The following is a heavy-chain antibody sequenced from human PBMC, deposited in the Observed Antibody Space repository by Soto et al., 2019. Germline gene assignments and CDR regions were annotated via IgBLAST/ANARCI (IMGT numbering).Heavy chain of an antibody. CDR3: ARDNNDFWSGYYYYYGMDV. D-gene: IGHD3-3*01. Sequence: SETLSLTCTVSGGSISSGDYYWSWIRQPPGKGLEWIGYIYYSGSTYYNPSLKSRVTISVDTSKNQFSLKLSSVTAADTAVYYCARDNNDFWSGYYYYYGMDVWGQGTTVTVSS. CDR2: IYYSGST. CDR1: GGSISSGDYY. V-gene: IGHV4-30-4*02. J-gene: IGHJ6*02.